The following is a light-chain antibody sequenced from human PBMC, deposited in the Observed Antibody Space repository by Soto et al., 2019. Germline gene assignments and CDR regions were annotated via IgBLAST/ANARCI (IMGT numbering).Light chain of an antibody. CDR3: ASYTTSSTYV. V-gene: IGLV2-14*01. J-gene: IGLJ1*01. CDR2: DVS. CDR1: SSDVGGYSY. Sequence: QSLLTQPAPVSGSPGQSIVISCTGTSSDVGGYSYVSWYQQQPGKAPKLVISDVSNRPSGVSDRFSGSKSGNTASLTISGLQTEDEADYYCASYTTSSTYVFGTGTKVTVL.